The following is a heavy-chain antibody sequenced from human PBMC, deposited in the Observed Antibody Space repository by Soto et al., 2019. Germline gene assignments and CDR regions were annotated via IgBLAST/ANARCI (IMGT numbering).Heavy chain of an antibody. V-gene: IGHV3-30-3*01. CDR1: GFPFSSYA. D-gene: IGHD3-16*01. CDR2: ISNDGGNK. Sequence: QVQLLESGGGVVQPGRSLRLSCAASGFPFSSYALHWVRQAPGRGLEWVAAISNDGGNKFYADSVKGRFSISRDTSKKTPYLQMNSLRAADTAVYYCARVWGAYPNFDCWGQGTLVTVSS. CDR3: ARVWGAYPNFDC. J-gene: IGHJ4*02.